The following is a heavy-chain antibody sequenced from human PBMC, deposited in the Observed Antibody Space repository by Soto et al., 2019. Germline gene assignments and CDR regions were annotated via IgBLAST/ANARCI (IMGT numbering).Heavy chain of an antibody. Sequence: SETLSLTCTVSGGSISGYYWSWIRQPAGKGLEWIGRMYDSERTNYNPSLKSRVTMSMDTSKNQFSLKLTSVTAADTAVYFCAREPLAHSYFDLWGQGTLVTVSS. CDR1: GGSISGYY. J-gene: IGHJ4*02. CDR2: MYDSERT. V-gene: IGHV4-4*07. CDR3: AREPLAHSYFDL.